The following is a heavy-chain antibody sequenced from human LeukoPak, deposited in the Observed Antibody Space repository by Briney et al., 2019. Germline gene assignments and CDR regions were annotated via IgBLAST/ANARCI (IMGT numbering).Heavy chain of an antibody. CDR2: IYYSGNT. D-gene: IGHD5-12*01. CDR1: GGSISSYY. V-gene: IGHV4-59*01. J-gene: IGHJ4*02. CDR3: ARLYSGYELFDY. Sequence: SETLSLTCTVSGGSISSYYWSWIRQPPGKGLEWIGYIYYSGNTNYNPSLKSRVTISVDTSKNQFSLKLSSVTAADTAVYYCARLYSGYELFDYWGLGTLVTVSS.